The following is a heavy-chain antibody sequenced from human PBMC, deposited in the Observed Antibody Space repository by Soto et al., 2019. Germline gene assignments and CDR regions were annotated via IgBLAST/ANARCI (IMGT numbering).Heavy chain of an antibody. J-gene: IGHJ5*02. Sequence: PSETLSLTCAVSGGSISSSNWWSWVRQPPGKGLEWIGEIYHSGSTNYNPSLKSRVTISVDKSKNQFSLKLSSVTAADTAVYYCARAGRELLIGDWFDPWGQGTLVTVSS. V-gene: IGHV4-4*02. CDR2: IYHSGST. D-gene: IGHD1-26*01. CDR3: ARAGRELLIGDWFDP. CDR1: GGSISSSNW.